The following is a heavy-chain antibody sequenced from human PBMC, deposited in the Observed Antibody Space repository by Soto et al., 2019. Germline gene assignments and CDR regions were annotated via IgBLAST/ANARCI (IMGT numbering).Heavy chain of an antibody. D-gene: IGHD3-16*01. CDR3: AKSTPSLG. V-gene: IGHV3-30*18. J-gene: IGHJ4*02. CDR1: AFTFISYG. Sequence: GGTLRLSCAASAFTFISYGMHWVRQAPGKGLEWVAVISYDGSNKYYADSVKGRFTISRDNSKNTLYLQMNSLRAEDTAVYYCAKSTPSLGWGQGTLVTVSS. CDR2: ISYDGSNK.